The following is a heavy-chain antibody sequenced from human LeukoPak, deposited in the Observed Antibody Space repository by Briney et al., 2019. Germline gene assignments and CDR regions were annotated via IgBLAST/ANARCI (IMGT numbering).Heavy chain of an antibody. Sequence: GGSLRLSCAASGFIFSGYGMHWVRQAPGKGLEWVAVISYDGSNKYYADSVKGRFTISRDNSKNTLYLQLNSLRTEDTAVYYCAKDGVFWTTGTTGDYWGQGTLVTVSS. V-gene: IGHV3-30*19. J-gene: IGHJ4*02. D-gene: IGHD1-1*01. CDR3: AKDGVFWTTGTTGDY. CDR2: ISYDGSNK. CDR1: GFIFSGYG.